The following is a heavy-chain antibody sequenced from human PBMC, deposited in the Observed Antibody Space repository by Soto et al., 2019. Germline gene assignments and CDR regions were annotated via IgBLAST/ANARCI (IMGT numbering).Heavy chain of an antibody. Sequence: EVQLVESGGGLVQPGGSLRLSCAASGFPFSSYDMHWVRQVTGKGLEWVSAIGAAGDTYYPDSVKGRFTISRENAKNSLYLQMNSLRAEDTAVYYCASGGWGSSWYEGGSRIDYWGQGTLVTVSS. CDR1: GFPFSSYD. V-gene: IGHV3-13*01. D-gene: IGHD6-13*01. CDR2: IGAAGDT. J-gene: IGHJ4*02. CDR3: ASGGWGSSWYEGGSRIDY.